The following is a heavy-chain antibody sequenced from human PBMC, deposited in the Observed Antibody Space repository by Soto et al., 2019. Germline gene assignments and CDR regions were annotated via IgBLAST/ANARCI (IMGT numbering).Heavy chain of an antibody. V-gene: IGHV4-31*03. CDR2: IYYSGST. Sequence: QVQLQESGPGLVKPSQTLSRTCTVSGGSISSGGYYWSWIPQHPGKGLEWIGYIYYSGSTYYNPSLKSRVTISVDTSKNQFSLKLSSVTAADTAVYYCARGTRLAAAGTDYWGQGTLVTVSS. D-gene: IGHD6-13*01. J-gene: IGHJ4*02. CDR3: ARGTRLAAAGTDY. CDR1: GGSISSGGYY.